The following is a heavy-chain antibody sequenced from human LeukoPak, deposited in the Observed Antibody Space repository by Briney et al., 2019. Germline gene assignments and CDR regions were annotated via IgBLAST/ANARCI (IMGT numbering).Heavy chain of an antibody. CDR2: IWYDGSNK. CDR1: GFTFSSYG. V-gene: IGHV3-33*06. J-gene: IGHJ5*02. Sequence: GRSLRLSCAASGFTFSSYGMHWVRQAPGKGLEWVAVIWYDGSNKYYADSVKGRFTISRDNSKNTLYLQMNSLRAEDTAVYYCAKSYDWNSLSWFDPWGQGTLVTVSS. CDR3: AKSYDWNSLSWFDP. D-gene: IGHD1-7*01.